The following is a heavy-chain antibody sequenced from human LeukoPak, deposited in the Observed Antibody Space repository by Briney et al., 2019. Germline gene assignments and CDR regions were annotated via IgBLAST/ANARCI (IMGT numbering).Heavy chain of an antibody. J-gene: IGHJ4*02. V-gene: IGHV4-31*03. CDR3: ARRACGSTSCRFDY. Sequence: PSETLSLTCTVSGGSVSSGDYYWNWIRQPPGKGLEWLGYIYDSGTTYYNPSLKSRVTISVDTSETQFSLKLSSMTAADTGVYYCARRACGSTSCRFDYWGRGTLVTVSS. D-gene: IGHD2-2*01. CDR2: IYDSGTT. CDR1: GGSVSSGDYY.